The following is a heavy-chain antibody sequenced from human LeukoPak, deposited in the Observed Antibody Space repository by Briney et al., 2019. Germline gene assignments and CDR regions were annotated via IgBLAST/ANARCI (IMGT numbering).Heavy chain of an antibody. CDR2: IYYSGST. V-gene: IGHV4-59*01. Sequence: SETLSLTCTVSGDSISSYFWSWIRQPPGKGPEWIAYIYYSGSTNCNPSLKSRVTISVDTSKNQFSLKLSSVTAADTAVYYCARSLGYCSGGSCHDFFDYWGQGTLVTVSS. CDR1: GDSISSYF. J-gene: IGHJ4*02. D-gene: IGHD2-15*01. CDR3: ARSLGYCSGGSCHDFFDY.